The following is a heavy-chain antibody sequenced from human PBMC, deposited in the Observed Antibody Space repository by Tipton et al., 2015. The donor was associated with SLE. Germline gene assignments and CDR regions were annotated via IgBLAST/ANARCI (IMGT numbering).Heavy chain of an antibody. CDR2: IYYSGST. V-gene: IGHV4-59*08. Sequence: TLSLTCTVSGGSISSYYWSWIRQPPGKGLEWIGYIYYSGSTNYNPSLKSRVTISVDTSKNQFSLKLSCVTAADTAVYYCARRHYSGPFDSWGQGTLVTVSS. D-gene: IGHD5-12*01. CDR1: GGSISSYY. CDR3: ARRHYSGPFDS. J-gene: IGHJ4*02.